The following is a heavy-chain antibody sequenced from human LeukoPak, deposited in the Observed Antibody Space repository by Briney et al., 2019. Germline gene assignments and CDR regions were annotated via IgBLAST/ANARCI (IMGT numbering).Heavy chain of an antibody. V-gene: IGHV1-18*04. CDR1: GYTFTNYG. CDR3: ARAVTSTEGY. CDR2: IRASNGNI. Sequence: ASVKVSCKASGYTFTNYGITWVRQAPGQGLEWMGWIRASNGNIDYAQKLQGRVTMTTDTSTNTAYMELRSLTSDDTAVYYCARAVTSTEGYWGQGTLVTVSS. J-gene: IGHJ4*02.